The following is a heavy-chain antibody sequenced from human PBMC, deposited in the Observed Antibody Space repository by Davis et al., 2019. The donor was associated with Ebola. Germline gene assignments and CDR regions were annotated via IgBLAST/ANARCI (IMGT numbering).Heavy chain of an antibody. CDR1: GYTFTGYY. Sequence: ASVKVFCKASGYTFTGYYMHWVRQDPGQGLEWMGWINPNSGGTNYAQKFQGRVTMTRDTSISTAYMELSSLRSDDTAVYYCARVAYYDSSGYLPAEYFQHWGQGTLVTVSS. V-gene: IGHV1-2*02. CDR3: ARVAYYDSSGYLPAEYFQH. J-gene: IGHJ1*01. CDR2: INPNSGGT. D-gene: IGHD3-22*01.